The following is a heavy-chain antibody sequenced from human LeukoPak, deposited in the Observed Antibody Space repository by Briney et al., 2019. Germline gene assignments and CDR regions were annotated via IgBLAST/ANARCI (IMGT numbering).Heavy chain of an antibody. D-gene: IGHD1-1*01. Sequence: SETLSLTCAVSDYSVGSAYYWGWIRQPPGKGLEWIGNIYYRGNTYYNPPLKGRVTISIDTSNNQFFLKLTSVTAADTAVYYCAKSFNWNTEYYFDYWGQGILVTVSS. CDR3: AKSFNWNTEYYFDY. J-gene: IGHJ4*02. CDR1: DYSVGSAYY. V-gene: IGHV4-38-2*01. CDR2: IYYRGNT.